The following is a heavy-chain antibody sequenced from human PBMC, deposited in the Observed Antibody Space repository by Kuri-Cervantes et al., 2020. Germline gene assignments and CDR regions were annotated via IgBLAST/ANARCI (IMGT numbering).Heavy chain of an antibody. CDR3: ARAALLRCFDWLNWFDP. J-gene: IGHJ5*02. CDR2: IYYRGYREST. V-gene: IGHV4-59*12. Sequence: SKTLSLTCSASGGSISSYYWIWNRQPPGKGLEGLGYIYYRGYRESTNYSPSLKSRVTIPVDTSKNQFSLKRSSVTAADTAVYYCARAALLRCFDWLNWFDPWGQGTLVTVSS. D-gene: IGHD3-9*01. CDR1: GGSISSYY.